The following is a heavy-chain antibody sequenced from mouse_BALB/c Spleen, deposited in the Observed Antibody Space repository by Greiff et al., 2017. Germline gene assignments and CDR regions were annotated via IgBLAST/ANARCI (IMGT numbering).Heavy chain of an antibody. V-gene: IGHV3-2*02. Sequence: EVKLMESGPGLVKPSQSLSLTCTVTGYSITSDYAWNWIRQFPGNKLEWMGYISYSGSTSYNPSLKSRISITRDTSKNQFFLQLNSVTTEDTATYYCARGLGGYAMDYWGQGTSVTVSS. CDR2: ISYSGST. CDR3: ARGLGGYAMDY. J-gene: IGHJ4*01. D-gene: IGHD3-3*01. CDR1: GYSITSDYA.